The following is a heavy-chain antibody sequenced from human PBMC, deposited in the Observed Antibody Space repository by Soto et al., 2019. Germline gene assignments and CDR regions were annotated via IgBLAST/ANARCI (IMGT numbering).Heavy chain of an antibody. J-gene: IGHJ4*02. CDR1: GYTFTSYA. Sequence: ASVKVSCKASGYTFTSYAMHWVRQAPGQRLEWMGWINAGNGNTKYSQKFQGRVTITRDTSASTAYMELSSLRSEDTAVYYRARNLMDYDILTGYNMAYYFDYWGQGTLVTVSS. V-gene: IGHV1-3*01. CDR2: INAGNGNT. D-gene: IGHD3-9*01. CDR3: ARNLMDYDILTGYNMAYYFDY.